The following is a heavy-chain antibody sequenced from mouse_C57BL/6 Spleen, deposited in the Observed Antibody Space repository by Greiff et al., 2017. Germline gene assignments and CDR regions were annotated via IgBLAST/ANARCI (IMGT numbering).Heavy chain of an antibody. D-gene: IGHD3-3*01. CDR1: GFSFNTYA. Sequence: EVQLVESGGGLVQPKGSLKLSCAASGFSFNTYAMNWVRQAPGKGLEWVARIRSKSNNYATYYADSVKDRFTISSDESESMLYLQMNNLKTADTSMYYCVGHEGLRDAMDYWGQGTSVTVSS. CDR3: VGHEGLRDAMDY. J-gene: IGHJ4*01. CDR2: IRSKSNNYAT. V-gene: IGHV10-1*01.